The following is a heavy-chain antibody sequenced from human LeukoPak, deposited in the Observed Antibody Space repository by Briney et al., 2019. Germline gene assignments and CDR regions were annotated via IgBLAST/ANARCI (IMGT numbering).Heavy chain of an antibody. Sequence: GASVTVSCTASGYTFTSYGISWVRQAPGQGLEWMGWISAYNGNTNYAQKLQGRVTMTTDTSTSTAYMELRSLRSDDTAVYYCATYYYDSSGYPTFDYWGQGTLVTVSS. CDR3: ATYYYDSSGYPTFDY. V-gene: IGHV1-18*01. CDR1: GYTFTSYG. CDR2: ISAYNGNT. J-gene: IGHJ4*02. D-gene: IGHD3-22*01.